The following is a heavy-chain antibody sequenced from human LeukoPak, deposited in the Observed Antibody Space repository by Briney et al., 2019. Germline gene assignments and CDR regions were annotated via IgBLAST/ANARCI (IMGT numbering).Heavy chain of an antibody. J-gene: IGHJ4*02. Sequence: SETLSLTCTVSGGSVSSGSYYWSWIRQPPGKGLEWIGNIYYSGSTNYNPSLKSRVTISVDTSKNQFSLKLSSVTAADTAVYYCAKDRPEGYYDILTGYYSTNYFDYWGQGTLVTVSS. CDR2: IYYSGST. CDR1: GGSVSSGSYY. CDR3: AKDRPEGYYDILTGYYSTNYFDY. V-gene: IGHV4-61*01. D-gene: IGHD3-9*01.